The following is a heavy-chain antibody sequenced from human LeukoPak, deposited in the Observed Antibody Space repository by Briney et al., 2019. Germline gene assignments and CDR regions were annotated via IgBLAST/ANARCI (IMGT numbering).Heavy chain of an antibody. J-gene: IGHJ6*02. V-gene: IGHV3-7*01. Sequence: GGSLRLSCAASGFTFSSYWMSRVRQAPGKGLEWVANIKQDGSEKYYVDSVKGRFTISRDNAKNSLYLQMCSLRAEDTAVYYCAREKLRGLRYYYGMDVWGQGTTVTVSS. CDR3: AREKLRGLRYYYGMDV. D-gene: IGHD5-18*01. CDR1: GFTFSSYW. CDR2: IKQDGSEK.